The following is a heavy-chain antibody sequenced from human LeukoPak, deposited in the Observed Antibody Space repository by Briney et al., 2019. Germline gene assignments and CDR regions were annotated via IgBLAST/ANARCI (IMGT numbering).Heavy chain of an antibody. V-gene: IGHV3-48*02. J-gene: IGHJ5*02. CDR3: ARGTSPFDP. CDR1: GFSFSGSA. CDR2: ITSSSSTI. Sequence: PGGSLKLSCAASGFSFSGSAIHWVRQAPGKGLEWISYITSSSSTIYYADSVKGRFTISRDNAKNSLYLQMNSLRDEDTAVYYCARGTSPFDPWGRGTLVTVSS.